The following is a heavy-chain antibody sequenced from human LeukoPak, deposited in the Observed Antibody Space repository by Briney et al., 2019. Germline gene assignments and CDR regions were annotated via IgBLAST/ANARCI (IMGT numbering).Heavy chain of an antibody. J-gene: IGHJ4*02. CDR3: ARRYFDY. CDR2: IKQDGSEK. CDR1: GFTFSSYA. V-gene: IGHV3-7*03. Sequence: GGSLRLSCAASGFTFSSYAMHWVRQAPGKGLEWVANIKQDGSEKYYVDSVKGRFTISRDNAKNSLYLQMNSLRAEDTAVYYCARRYFDYWGQGTLVTVSS.